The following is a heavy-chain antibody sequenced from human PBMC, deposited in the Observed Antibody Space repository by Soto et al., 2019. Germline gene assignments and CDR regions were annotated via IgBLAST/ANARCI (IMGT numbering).Heavy chain of an antibody. Sequence: PGGSLRLSCAASGFTFSSYAMSWVRQAPGKGLEWVSAISGSGGSTYYADSVKGRFTISRDNSKNTLYLQMNSLRSEDTAVYYCATGSPDYGDYVYFDYWGQGTLVTVSS. CDR3: ATGSPDYGDYVYFDY. D-gene: IGHD4-17*01. V-gene: IGHV3-23*01. CDR1: GFTFSSYA. CDR2: ISGSGGST. J-gene: IGHJ4*02.